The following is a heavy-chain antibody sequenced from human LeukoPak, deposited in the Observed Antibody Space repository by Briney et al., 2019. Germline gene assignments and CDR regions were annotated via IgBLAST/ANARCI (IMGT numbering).Heavy chain of an antibody. V-gene: IGHV3-64D*09. D-gene: IGHD3-10*01. CDR3: VKGLSYYYGSGIDAFDI. J-gene: IGHJ3*02. Sequence: GGSLRLSCSASGFTFSSYAMHWVRQAPGKGLEYVSAISSNGGSTYYADSVKGRFTISRDNSKNTLYLQMSSLRAEDTAVYYCVKGLSYYYGSGIDAFDIWGQGTMVSVSS. CDR1: GFTFSSYA. CDR2: ISSNGGST.